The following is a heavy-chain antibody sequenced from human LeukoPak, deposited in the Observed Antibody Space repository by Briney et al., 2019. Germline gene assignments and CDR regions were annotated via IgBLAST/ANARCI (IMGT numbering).Heavy chain of an antibody. CDR1: GDSVSSNSAA. Sequence: SQTLSLTRAISGDSVSSNSAAWNWIRQSPSRGLEWLGRTYYRSKWYNHYAVSVKSRITINPDTSKNQFSLQPNSVTPEDTAVYYCAKTAASSIASWGQGTLVTVSS. CDR2: TYYRSKWYN. D-gene: IGHD2-15*01. CDR3: AKTAASSIAS. V-gene: IGHV6-1*01. J-gene: IGHJ5*01.